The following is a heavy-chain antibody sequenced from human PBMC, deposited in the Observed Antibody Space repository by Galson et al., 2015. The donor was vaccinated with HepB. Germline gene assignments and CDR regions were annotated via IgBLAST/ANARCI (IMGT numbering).Heavy chain of an antibody. CDR1: GFSFNSFW. J-gene: IGHJ4*02. CDR3: GAGGGFPVHN. Sequence: SLRLSCAGSRFASGFSFNSFWMTWVRQAPGKGLEWVANIKQDGSEKYYVESVKGRFTISRDSARNSVYLQMNNLRAEDTAVYFCGAGGGFPVHNWGQGTLVTVSS. V-gene: IGHV3-7*03. D-gene: IGHD1-26*01. CDR2: IKQDGSEK.